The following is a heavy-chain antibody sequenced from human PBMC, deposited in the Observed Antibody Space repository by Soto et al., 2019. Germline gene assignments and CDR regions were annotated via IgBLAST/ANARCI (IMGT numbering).Heavy chain of an antibody. D-gene: IGHD3-10*01. V-gene: IGHV3-53*01. Sequence: GYLRLSCAASGLXFSRYFMTWFRQAPGPGLDWVSVIYSGGNSYYAVSVQGRFTISRDNSKNTVYLLMNSLRGEDTAIYYCARLGPYGSETYSFRYNWFDPWGQGTLVTVSS. CDR3: ARLGPYGSETYSFRYNWFDP. CDR2: IYSGGNS. CDR1: GLXFSRYF. J-gene: IGHJ5*02.